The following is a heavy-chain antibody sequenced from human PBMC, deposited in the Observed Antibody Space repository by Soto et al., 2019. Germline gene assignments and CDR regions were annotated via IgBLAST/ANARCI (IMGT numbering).Heavy chain of an antibody. J-gene: IGHJ4*02. V-gene: IGHV4-31*03. Sequence: SETLSLTCTVSGGSISSGGYYWSWIRQHPGKGLEWIGYIYYIGSTYYNPSLKSRVTISVDTSKNQFSLKLNSVTAADTAVYYCARGGDYRFDYWGQGTLVTVSS. D-gene: IGHD4-17*01. CDR1: GGSISSGGYY. CDR3: ARGGDYRFDY. CDR2: IYYIGST.